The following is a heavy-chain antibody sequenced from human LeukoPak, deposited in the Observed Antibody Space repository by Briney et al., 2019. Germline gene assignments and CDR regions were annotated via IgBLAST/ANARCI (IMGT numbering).Heavy chain of an antibody. D-gene: IGHD2-8*02. CDR3: ARLFGGVTTYDY. CDR1: GFTFTSYA. V-gene: IGHV3-7*01. Sequence: GGSLRLSCAASGFTFTSYAMSWVRQAPGGGLQWVASMKGDGSLIYYVDSVKGRFTISRDNARNSLYLQMNRLRADDTAVYYCARLFGGVTTYDYWGQGALVTVSS. CDR2: MKGDGSLI. J-gene: IGHJ4*02.